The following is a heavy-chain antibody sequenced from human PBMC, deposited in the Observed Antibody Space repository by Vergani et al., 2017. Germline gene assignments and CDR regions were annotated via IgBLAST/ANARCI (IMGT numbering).Heavy chain of an antibody. CDR1: GITFSSYW. V-gene: IGHV3-7*03. D-gene: IGHD3-10*01. Sequence: VQLVESGGDLVHPGGSLRLSCAASGITFSSYWMTWVRQAPGKGLEWVANIKADGSEKYYVDSVKGRFTISRDNDMNSVYLQMNSLRAEDTAVYYCAKDTKGFGELFYYGMDVWGQGTTVTVSS. CDR2: IKADGSEK. CDR3: AKDTKGFGELFYYGMDV. J-gene: IGHJ6*02.